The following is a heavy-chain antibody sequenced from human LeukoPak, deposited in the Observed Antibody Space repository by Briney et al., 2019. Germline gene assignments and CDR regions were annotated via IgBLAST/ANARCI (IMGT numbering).Heavy chain of an antibody. CDR3: AFGELSSLYYGMDV. CDR1: GYTFTSYA. J-gene: IGHJ6*02. V-gene: IGHV1-3*01. Sequence: ASVKVSCKASGYTFTSYAMHWVRQAPGQRLEWMGWINAGNGNTKYSQKFQGRVTITRDTSASTAYMELSSLRSEDTAVYYCAFGELSSLYYGMDVWGQGTTVTVSS. D-gene: IGHD3-10*01. CDR2: INAGNGNT.